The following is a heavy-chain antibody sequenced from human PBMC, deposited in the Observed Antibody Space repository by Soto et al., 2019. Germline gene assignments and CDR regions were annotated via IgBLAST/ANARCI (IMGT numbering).Heavy chain of an antibody. CDR3: ARPGFCTDINCNHYFYYYAMDV. CDR2: ISHRGTAI. J-gene: IGHJ6*02. CDR1: GFSSSSYA. D-gene: IGHD2-8*02. Sequence: GGSLRLSCAASGFSSSSYAMNWVRQAPGKGLEWLSFISHRGTAIYYADSVKGRFTISRDNARNSLYLEMNSLRDDDTAAYYCARPGFCTDINCNHYFYYYAMDVGGQGTTVTVSS. V-gene: IGHV3-48*02.